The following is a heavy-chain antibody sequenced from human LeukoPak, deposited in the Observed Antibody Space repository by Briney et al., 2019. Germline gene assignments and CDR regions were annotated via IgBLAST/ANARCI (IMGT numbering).Heavy chain of an antibody. J-gene: IGHJ6*03. CDR3: ARDSSGSGGHYYYMDV. CDR2: ISSSSSYI. V-gene: IGHV3-21*01. D-gene: IGHD3-10*01. Sequence: GGSLRLSCAASGFTFSSYSMNWVRQAPGKGLEWVSSISSSSSYIYYADSVKGRFTISRDNAKNSLYLQMNSLRAEDTAVYYCARDSSGSGGHYYYMDVWGKGTTVTVSS. CDR1: GFTFSSYS.